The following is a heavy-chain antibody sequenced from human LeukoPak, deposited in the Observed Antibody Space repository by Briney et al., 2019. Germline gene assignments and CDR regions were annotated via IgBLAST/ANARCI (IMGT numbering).Heavy chain of an antibody. CDR3: AKLPYSYGTEYYFDY. CDR1: GFTFSSYA. CDR2: ISGSGGST. D-gene: IGHD5-18*01. J-gene: IGHJ4*02. Sequence: GGSLRLSCAASGFTFSSYAMSWVRQAPGKGLEWVSAISGSGGSTYYADSVKGRFTISRDNSKNTLYLQMNSLRAEDTAVYYCAKLPYSYGTEYYFDYWGQGTLVTVSS. V-gene: IGHV3-23*01.